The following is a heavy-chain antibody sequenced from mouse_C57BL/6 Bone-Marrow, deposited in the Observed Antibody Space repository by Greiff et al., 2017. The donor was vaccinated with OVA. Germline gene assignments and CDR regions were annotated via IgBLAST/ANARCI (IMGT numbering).Heavy chain of an antibody. V-gene: IGHV1-76*01. Sequence: VHLVESGAELVRPGASVKLSCKASGYTFTDYYMNWVKQRPGQGLEWIARIYPGSGNTYYNEKFKGKATLTAEKSSSTAYMQLSSLTSEDSAVYFCARREMYYYGRGYYYAMDYWGQGTSVTVSS. CDR1: GYTFTDYY. CDR3: ARREMYYYGRGYYYAMDY. J-gene: IGHJ4*01. CDR2: IYPGSGNT. D-gene: IGHD1-1*01.